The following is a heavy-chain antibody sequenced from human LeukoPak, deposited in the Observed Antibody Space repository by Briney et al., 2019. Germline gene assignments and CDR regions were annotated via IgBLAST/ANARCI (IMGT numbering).Heavy chain of an antibody. CDR3: AKGKYSSSWYFDY. J-gene: IGHJ4*02. D-gene: IGHD6-13*01. CDR2: ISGGGTYT. CDR1: GFTFSDYA. V-gene: IGHV3-23*01. Sequence: GGSLRLSCASSGFTFSDYAMTWVRQAPGRGLEWVSAISGGGTYTYYADSVKGRFTISRDNSKNTPYLQMNSLRAEDTAVYYCAKGKYSSSWYFDYWGQGTLVTVSS.